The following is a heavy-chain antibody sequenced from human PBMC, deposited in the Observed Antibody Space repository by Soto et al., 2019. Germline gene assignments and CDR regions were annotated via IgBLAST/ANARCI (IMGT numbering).Heavy chain of an antibody. J-gene: IGHJ4*02. D-gene: IGHD6-19*01. V-gene: IGHV3-23*04. CDR2: IRYSDHST. CDR1: GFTFSRYA. Sequence: EVQLVESGGGLVQPGGSLRLSCAASGFTFSRYAMNWVRQAPGKGLEWVSSIRYSDHSTYYADSVKGRFTISRDNYNDTLYLQMNNLRAEDTAVYYCASRGGSNGWGDFDSWGQGTLVSVSS. CDR3: ASRGGSNGWGDFDS.